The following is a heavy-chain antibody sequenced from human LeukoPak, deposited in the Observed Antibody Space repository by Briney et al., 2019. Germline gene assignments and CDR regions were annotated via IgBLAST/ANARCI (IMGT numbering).Heavy chain of an antibody. D-gene: IGHD1-26*01. CDR1: GFTFTTSW. Sequence: PGGSLRLSCAASGFTFTTSWMHWFRQAPGKGLVWVSRIESDGTSTTYADSVKGRFTISRDNSKNTLYLQMNSLRAEDTAVYYCARGDIVGATTTPFDYWGQGTLVTVSS. CDR2: IESDGTST. V-gene: IGHV3-74*01. J-gene: IGHJ4*02. CDR3: ARGDIVGATTTPFDY.